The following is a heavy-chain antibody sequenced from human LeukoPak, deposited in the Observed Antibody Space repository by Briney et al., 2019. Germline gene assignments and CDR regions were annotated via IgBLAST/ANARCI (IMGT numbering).Heavy chain of an antibody. CDR2: INHSGST. CDR3: ARGGHYYGSGSYYQYYYYYYGMDV. J-gene: IGHJ6*04. V-gene: IGHV4-34*01. Sequence: SETLSLTCAVYGGSFSGYYWSWIRQPPGKGLEWIGEINHSGSTNYNPSLKSRVTISVDTSKNQFSLKLSSVTAADTAVYYCARGGHYYGSGSYYQYYYYYYGMDVWGKGTTVTVSS. CDR1: GGSFSGYY. D-gene: IGHD3-10*01.